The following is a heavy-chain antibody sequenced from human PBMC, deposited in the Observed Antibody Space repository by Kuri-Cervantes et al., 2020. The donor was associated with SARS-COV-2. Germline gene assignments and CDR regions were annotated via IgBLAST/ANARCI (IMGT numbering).Heavy chain of an antibody. CDR3: ARDGGYCSSTSCYTTPEY. CDR1: GFTFSSYA. Sequence: LSLTCAASGFTFSSYAMSWVRQAPGKGLEWVSAISGSGGSKYYADSVKGRFTISRDNSKNTLYLQMNSLRAEDTAVYYCARDGGYCSSTSCYTTPEYWGQGTLVTVSS. CDR2: ISGSGGSK. V-gene: IGHV3-23*01. J-gene: IGHJ4*02. D-gene: IGHD2-2*02.